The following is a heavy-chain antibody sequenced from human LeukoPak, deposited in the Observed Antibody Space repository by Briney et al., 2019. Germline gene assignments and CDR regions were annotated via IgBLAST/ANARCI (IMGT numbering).Heavy chain of an antibody. D-gene: IGHD3-22*01. J-gene: IGHJ4*02. CDR1: GFTFSSHW. Sequence: GGSLRLSCAASGFTFSSHWMSWVRQAPGKGLEWVANIKQDGSEKYYVDSVKGRFTISRDNAKNSLYLQMNSLRAEDTAVYYCARVAHTPMIVVAQEIDYWGQGTLVTVSS. V-gene: IGHV3-7*01. CDR3: ARVAHTPMIVVAQEIDY. CDR2: IKQDGSEK.